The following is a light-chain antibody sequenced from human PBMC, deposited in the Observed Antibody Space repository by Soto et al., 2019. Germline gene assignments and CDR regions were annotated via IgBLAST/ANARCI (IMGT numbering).Light chain of an antibody. CDR2: EVS. CDR1: SSDVGGYNY. Sequence: QSALTQPPSASGSPGQSVTISCTGTSSDVGGYNYVSWYQQHPGKAPKLMVYEVSKRPSGVPDRFSGSKSDNTASLTDSGLQAEDEADYCCSSYAGSNNSDVVFGGGTKLTVL. CDR3: SSYAGSNNSDVV. J-gene: IGLJ2*01. V-gene: IGLV2-8*01.